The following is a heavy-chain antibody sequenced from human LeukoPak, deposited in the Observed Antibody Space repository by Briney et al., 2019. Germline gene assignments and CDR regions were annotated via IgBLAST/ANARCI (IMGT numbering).Heavy chain of an antibody. J-gene: IGHJ4*02. D-gene: IGHD2-2*01. CDR3: ARECSSTSCYLGGLDY. Sequence: PSETLSLTCAVYGGSFSGYYWSWIRQHPGKGLEWIGYIYYSGSTYYNPSLKSRVTISVDTSKNQFSLKLSSVTAADTAVYYCARECSSTSCYLGGLDYWGQGTLVTVSS. CDR1: GGSFSGYY. CDR2: IYYSGST. V-gene: IGHV4-31*11.